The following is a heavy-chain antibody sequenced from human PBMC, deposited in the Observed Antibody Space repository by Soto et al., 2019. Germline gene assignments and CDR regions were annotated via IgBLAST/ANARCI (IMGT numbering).Heavy chain of an antibody. Sequence: PSETLSLTCTVSGASISSGGYYWTWIRQHPEKGMEWIGYISYSGITYYHPSLKSRVTISVDTSKNQFSLNLSSVTAADTAVYYCAREALALTDSFHFDYWGQGALVTVSS. J-gene: IGHJ4*02. CDR3: AREALALTDSFHFDY. CDR1: GASISSGGYY. V-gene: IGHV4-31*03. CDR2: ISYSGIT. D-gene: IGHD3-9*01.